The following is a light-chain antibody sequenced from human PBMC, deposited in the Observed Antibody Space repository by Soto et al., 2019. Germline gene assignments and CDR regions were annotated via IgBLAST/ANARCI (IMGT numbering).Light chain of an antibody. CDR1: SSDVGSYNL. CDR2: DVT. J-gene: IGLJ2*01. CDR3: CSYAGSSSFRVL. Sequence: QSVLTQPASVSGSPGQSITISCTGTSSDVGSYNLVSWYQQHPGKAPKLIIYDVTKRPSGVPDRFSGSKSGNTASLIISGLQAADEAEYYCCCCSYAGSSSFRVLFGGGTKLTVL. V-gene: IGLV2-23*02.